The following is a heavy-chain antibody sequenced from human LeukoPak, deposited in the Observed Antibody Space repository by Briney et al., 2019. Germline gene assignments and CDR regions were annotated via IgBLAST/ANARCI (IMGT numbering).Heavy chain of an antibody. CDR2: IYYSGST. CDR3: ARDQGPWSRRGFDY. Sequence: SETLSLTCTVSGGSISSSSYYWGWIRQPPGKGLEWIGSIYYSGSTYYNPSLKSRVTISVDTSKNQFSLKLSSVTAADTAVYYCARDQGPWSRRGFDYWGQGTLVTVSS. CDR1: GGSISSSSYY. J-gene: IGHJ4*02. V-gene: IGHV4-39*07. D-gene: IGHD3-10*01.